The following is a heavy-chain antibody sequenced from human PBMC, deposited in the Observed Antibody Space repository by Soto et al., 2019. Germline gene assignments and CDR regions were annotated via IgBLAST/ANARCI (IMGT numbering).Heavy chain of an antibody. V-gene: IGHV1-46*01. CDR3: ARAVEAAAGYYYYFGMDV. D-gene: IGHD6-13*01. J-gene: IGHJ6*02. CDR2: INPSGGST. Sequence: ASVKVSCKASGYTITSKYLHWVRQAPGQGFEWLGIINPSGGSTTYARRFQGRVAMTRDTSTSTVYMELSSLRSEDTAVYYCARAVEAAAGYYYYFGMDVWGQGTTVTVSS. CDR1: GYTITSKY.